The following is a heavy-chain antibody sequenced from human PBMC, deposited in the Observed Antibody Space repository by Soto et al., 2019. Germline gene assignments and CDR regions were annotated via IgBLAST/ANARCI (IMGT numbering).Heavy chain of an antibody. CDR3: ARKDIVTNPLRGVYFDI. J-gene: IGHJ4*02. CDR2: IYPDDSDA. D-gene: IGHD2-15*01. Sequence: GESLKISCKASGYSFTRYWIGWVRQMPGKGLEWMGLIYPDDSDARYSPSFQGQVTISADKSINTVYLQWSGLKASDTAIYFCARKDIVTNPLRGVYFDIWGQGALVTVSS. V-gene: IGHV5-51*01. CDR1: GYSFTRYW.